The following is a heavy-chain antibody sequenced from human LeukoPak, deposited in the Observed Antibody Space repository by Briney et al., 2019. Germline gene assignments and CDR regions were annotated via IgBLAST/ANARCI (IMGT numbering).Heavy chain of an antibody. Sequence: GGSLRLSCVASGFIFSSCAMYWVRQAPGKGLEWVAVISHDGTIEYYTDSVKGRFTISRDNSKNTLYLQMNSLRAEDTAIYYCARTAANDYWGQGTLVTVSS. CDR1: GFIFSSCA. D-gene: IGHD6-13*01. V-gene: IGHV3-30*04. J-gene: IGHJ4*02. CDR3: ARTAANDY. CDR2: ISHDGTIE.